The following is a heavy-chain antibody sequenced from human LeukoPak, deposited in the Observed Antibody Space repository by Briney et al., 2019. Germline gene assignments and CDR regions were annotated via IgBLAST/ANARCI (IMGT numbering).Heavy chain of an antibody. V-gene: IGHV3-21*01. Sequence: GGSLRLSCAASGFTFSSYSMNWVRQAPGKGLEWVSSISSSSAYIYYADSMKGRFTISRDNAKNSLYLQMNSLRAEDTAVYYCARQNTRYYGMDVWGQGTTVTVSS. CDR3: ARQNTRYYGMDV. D-gene: IGHD1-26*01. CDR2: ISSSSAYI. CDR1: GFTFSSYS. J-gene: IGHJ6*02.